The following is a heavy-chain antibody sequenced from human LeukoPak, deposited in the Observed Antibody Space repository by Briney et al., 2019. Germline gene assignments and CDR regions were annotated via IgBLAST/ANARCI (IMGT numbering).Heavy chain of an antibody. CDR2: INHNGNVN. J-gene: IGHJ4*02. V-gene: IGHV3-7*03. Sequence: GGSLRLSCVASEFTFSSHAMNWVRQAPGKGLEWVASINHNGNVNYYVDSVKGRFTISRDNSKNTLYVQVNSLGTEDTAAYYCAKGSYYDSSGSFYFDYWGQGTLVTVSS. CDR3: AKGSYYDSSGSFYFDY. D-gene: IGHD3-22*01. CDR1: EFTFSSHA.